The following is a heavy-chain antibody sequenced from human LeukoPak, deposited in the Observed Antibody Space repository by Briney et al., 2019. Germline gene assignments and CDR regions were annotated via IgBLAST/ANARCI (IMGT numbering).Heavy chain of an antibody. Sequence: SETLSLTCAVYGGSFSGYYWSWIRQPPGKGLEWIGEINHSGSTYYNPSLKSRVTISVDTSKNQFSLKLSSVTAADTAVYYCARGRGTKSIFGVVISPYYYYYMDVWGKGTTVTVSS. D-gene: IGHD3-3*01. J-gene: IGHJ6*03. CDR1: GGSFSGYY. V-gene: IGHV4-34*01. CDR3: ARGRGTKSIFGVVISPYYYYYMDV. CDR2: INHSGST.